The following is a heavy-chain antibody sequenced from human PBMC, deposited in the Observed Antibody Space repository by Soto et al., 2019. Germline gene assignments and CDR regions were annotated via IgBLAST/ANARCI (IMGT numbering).Heavy chain of an antibody. CDR1: GFTFSNAW. D-gene: IGHD3-10*01. J-gene: IGHJ4*02. CDR3: TTGVRFGELLSYYFDY. CDR2: IKSKTDGGTT. Sequence: GGSLLSCAASGFTFSNAWMSWVRQAPGKGLEWVGRIKSKTDGGTTDYAAPVKGRFTISIDDSKNTLYLQMNSLKTEDTAVDYCTTGVRFGELLSYYFDYWGQGTLVTVSS. V-gene: IGHV3-15*01.